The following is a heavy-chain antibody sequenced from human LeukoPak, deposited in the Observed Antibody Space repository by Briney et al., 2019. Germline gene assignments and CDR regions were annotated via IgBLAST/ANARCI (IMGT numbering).Heavy chain of an antibody. V-gene: IGHV1-8*02. J-gene: IGHJ4*02. D-gene: IGHD3-22*01. CDR1: GYTFTSYD. Sequence: ASVKVSCKASGYTFTSYDINWVRQATGQGLEWMGWMNPNSGNTGYAQKFQGRVTMTRDTSISTAYMELSRLRSDDTAVYYCARDPFTYYYDSSGYSGYWGQGTLVTVSS. CDR3: ARDPFTYYYDSSGYSGY. CDR2: MNPNSGNT.